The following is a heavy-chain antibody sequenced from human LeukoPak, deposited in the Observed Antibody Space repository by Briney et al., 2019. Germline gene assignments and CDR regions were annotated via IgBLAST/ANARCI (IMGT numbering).Heavy chain of an antibody. CDR2: IYFRGTT. CDR1: GDSISSGSYY. CDR3: ARAPGIFGVATD. Sequence: PSETLSLTCTVSGDSISSGSYYWSWIRQPAGKGLEWIGRIYFRGTTDYNPSLRSRVTMSVDTSKNQFSLKLSSVTAADTAVYYCARAPGIFGVATDWGQGTLVTVSS. D-gene: IGHD3-3*01. J-gene: IGHJ4*02. V-gene: IGHV4-61*02.